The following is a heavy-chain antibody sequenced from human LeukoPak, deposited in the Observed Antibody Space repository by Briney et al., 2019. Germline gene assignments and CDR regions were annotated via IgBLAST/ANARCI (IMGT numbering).Heavy chain of an antibody. Sequence: SETLSLTCAVYGGSFSGYYWSWIRQPPGKGLEWIGEINHSGSTNYNPSLKSRVTISVDTSKNQFSLKLSSVTAADTAVYYCARGAMIVGGIDPWGQGTLVTVSS. CDR1: GGSFSGYY. CDR3: ARGAMIVGGIDP. J-gene: IGHJ5*02. V-gene: IGHV4-34*01. D-gene: IGHD3-22*01. CDR2: INHSGST.